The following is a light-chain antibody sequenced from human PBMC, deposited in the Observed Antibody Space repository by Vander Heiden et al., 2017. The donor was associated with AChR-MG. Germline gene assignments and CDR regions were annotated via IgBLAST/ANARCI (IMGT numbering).Light chain of an antibody. CDR3: AAWDDSLRVV. V-gene: IGLV1-47*01. Sequence: QSVLTQPPSASGTPGQRVTISCSGSSSNLGSNYVSWYQQLPGTAPKLLIYRNNQRPAGVADRFSGSKSGTSASLAISGRRAEDEADYYCAAWDDSLRVVFGGGTKLTVL. CDR2: RNN. J-gene: IGLJ2*01. CDR1: SSNLGSNY.